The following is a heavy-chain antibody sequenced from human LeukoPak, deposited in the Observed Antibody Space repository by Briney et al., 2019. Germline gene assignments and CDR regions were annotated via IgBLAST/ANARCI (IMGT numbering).Heavy chain of an antibody. CDR3: AKGGVGYCTNGVCYTGSAIDY. CDR1: GFTFSSYA. CDR2: ISGSDGST. J-gene: IGHJ4*02. D-gene: IGHD2-8*01. Sequence: GGSLRLSCAASGFTFSSYAMSWVRQAPGKGLEWVSAISGSDGSTYYADSVKGRFTISRDNSKNTLYLQMNSLRAEDTAVYYCAKGGVGYCTNGVCYTGSAIDYWGQGTLVTVSS. V-gene: IGHV3-23*01.